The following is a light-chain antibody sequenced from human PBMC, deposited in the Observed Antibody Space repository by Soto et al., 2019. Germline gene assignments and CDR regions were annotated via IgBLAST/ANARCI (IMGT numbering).Light chain of an antibody. CDR3: CSYTTTSTFV. V-gene: IGLV2-14*03. J-gene: IGLJ2*01. CDR2: EVF. Sequence: QSALTQPASVSGSPGQSITISCTGTSSDVGGYDYVSWYQQHPGKFPKLMIYEVFRRHSGISDRFSGSKSGNTASLTISGLQAEDEADYYCCSYTTTSTFVFGGGTKLTVL. CDR1: SSDVGGYDY.